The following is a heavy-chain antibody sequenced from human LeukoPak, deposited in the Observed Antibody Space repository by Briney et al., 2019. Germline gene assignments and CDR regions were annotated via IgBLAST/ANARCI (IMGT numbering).Heavy chain of an antibody. CDR1: GFTFSNYW. Sequence: GGSLRLSCAASGFTFSNYWMSWVRQAPGKGLEWVASIKQDGSKKYCVDSVKGRFTISRDNAKTSLYLQMNSLRAEDTAVYYCAREPRVIGTTMVKATVDYWGQGTLVTVSS. CDR3: AREPRVIGTTMVKATVDY. D-gene: IGHD5-18*01. J-gene: IGHJ4*02. CDR2: IKQDGSKK. V-gene: IGHV3-7*01.